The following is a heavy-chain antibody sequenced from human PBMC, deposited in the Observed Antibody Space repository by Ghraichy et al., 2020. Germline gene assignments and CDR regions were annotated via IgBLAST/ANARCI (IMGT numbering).Heavy chain of an antibody. CDR2: INHSGST. CDR3: ARSSRVGATPNAYFDY. D-gene: IGHD1-26*01. CDR1: GGSFSDYY. Sequence: SETLSLTCAVYGGSFSDYYWSWIRQPPGKGLEWIGEINHSGSTNYNPSLKSRVTISVDTSKNQFSLKLSSVTAADTAVYYCARSSRVGATPNAYFDYWGQGTLVTVSS. V-gene: IGHV4-34*01. J-gene: IGHJ4*02.